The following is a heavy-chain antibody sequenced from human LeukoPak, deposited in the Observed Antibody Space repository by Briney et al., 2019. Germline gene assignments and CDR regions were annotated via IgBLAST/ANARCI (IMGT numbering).Heavy chain of an antibody. CDR1: GYTFTNYG. D-gene: IGHD5-12*01. CDR3: ARSDLATITAGPFEY. CDR2: ISGHQGNT. Sequence: ASVKVSCKASGYTFTNYGITWVRQAPGQGLEWMGWISGHQGNTKYAQNFQGRVTMTIDTSTSTAYMDLRSLRSDDTAIYFCARSDLATITAGPFEYWGQGALVAVSS. J-gene: IGHJ4*02. V-gene: IGHV1-18*01.